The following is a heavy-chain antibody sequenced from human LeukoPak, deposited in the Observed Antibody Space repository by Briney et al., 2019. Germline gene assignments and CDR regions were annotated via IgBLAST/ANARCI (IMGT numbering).Heavy chain of an antibody. CDR3: AREHGSGSYYNPFDY. V-gene: IGHV3-23*01. CDR2: MSGSGGST. CDR1: GFSFSNYA. J-gene: IGHJ4*02. D-gene: IGHD3-10*01. Sequence: GGSLRLSCAASGFSFSNYAMSWVRQAPGKGLEWVSGMSGSGGSTYYAASVKGRFTISRDNSKNTLYLQMNSLRAEDTAVYYCAREHGSGSYYNPFDYWGQGTLVTVSS.